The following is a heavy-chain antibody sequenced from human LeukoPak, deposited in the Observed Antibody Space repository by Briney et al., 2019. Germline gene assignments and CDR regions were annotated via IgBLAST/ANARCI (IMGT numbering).Heavy chain of an antibody. D-gene: IGHD3-22*01. CDR2: INSDGSST. CDR3: ASAPITMIVVDYYGMDV. J-gene: IGHJ6*02. Sequence: HPGGSLRLSCAASGVTFSSYWMHWVRQAPGKGLVWVSRINSDGSSTSYADSVKGRFTISRDNAKNTLYLQMNSLRAEDTAVYYCASAPITMIVVDYYGMDVWGQGTTVTVSS. CDR1: GVTFSSYW. V-gene: IGHV3-74*01.